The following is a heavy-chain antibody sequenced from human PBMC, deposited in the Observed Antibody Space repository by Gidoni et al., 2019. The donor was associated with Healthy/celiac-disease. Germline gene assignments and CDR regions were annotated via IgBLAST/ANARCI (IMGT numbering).Heavy chain of an antibody. CDR2: IWYDGSNK. V-gene: IGHV3-33*01. D-gene: IGHD4-17*01. J-gene: IGHJ4*02. Sequence: QVQLVESGRGVAQPWRSLRLSCAASGFTFSSYGMHWVRQAPGKGLEWVAVIWYDGSNKYYADSVKGRFTISRDNSKNTLYLQMNRLRTEDTAVYYCARDQSTVTSLADYWGQGTLVTVSS. CDR1: GFTFSSYG. CDR3: ARDQSTVTSLADY.